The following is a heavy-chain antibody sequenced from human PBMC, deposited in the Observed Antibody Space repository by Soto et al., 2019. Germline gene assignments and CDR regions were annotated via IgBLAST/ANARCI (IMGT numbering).Heavy chain of an antibody. J-gene: IGHJ4*01. Sequence: GGSLRLSCAASGFTFSNYAMSWVRQAPGKGLEWVSATVGGATNTYHADSVKGRFTVSRDNSKNMVYLQMNSLKIEDTAVYYCTTDSYSTIIIVRFDYWGHGTLVTVSS. CDR2: TVGGATNT. CDR3: TTDSYSTIIIVRFDY. D-gene: IGHD3-22*01. V-gene: IGHV3-23*05. CDR1: GFTFSNYA.